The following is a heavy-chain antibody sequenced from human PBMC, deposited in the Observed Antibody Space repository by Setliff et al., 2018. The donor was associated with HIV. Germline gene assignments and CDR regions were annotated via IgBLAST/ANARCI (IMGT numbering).Heavy chain of an antibody. J-gene: IGHJ4*02. Sequence: GGSLRLSCGASGFSFSSYSMNWVRQAPGKGLEWVSYISLSSTIIYYPDSVKGRFTTSRDNARNSLYLEMNSLRADDTAVYYCARDFCGSSCSSGYGYFDHWGQGTLVTVSS. CDR2: ISLSSTII. CDR1: GFSFSSYS. D-gene: IGHD2-15*01. V-gene: IGHV3-48*01. CDR3: ARDFCGSSCSSGYGYFDH.